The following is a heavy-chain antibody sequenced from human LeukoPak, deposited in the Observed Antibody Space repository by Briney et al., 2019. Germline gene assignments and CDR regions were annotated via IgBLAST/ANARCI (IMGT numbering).Heavy chain of an antibody. Sequence: SETLSLTCTVSGGSISSYYWSWIRQPPGKGLEWIGYIYYSGSTNYNPSLKSRVTISVDTSKNQFSLKQSSVTAADTAVYYCARGRTTNLWFGELFRNWYFDLWGRGTLATVSS. J-gene: IGHJ2*01. V-gene: IGHV4-59*01. CDR1: GGSISSYY. CDR3: ARGRTTNLWFGELFRNWYFDL. D-gene: IGHD3-10*01. CDR2: IYYSGST.